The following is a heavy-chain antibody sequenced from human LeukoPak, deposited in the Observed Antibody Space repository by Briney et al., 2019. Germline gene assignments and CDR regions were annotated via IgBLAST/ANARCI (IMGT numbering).Heavy chain of an antibody. Sequence: GGSLRLSCAASGFAFSSYAMSWVRQAPGKGLEYVSGISNTGGRTYYADSVKGRFTISRDNFKNTVYLQMNSLRAEDTAVYYCARTRASYDDYWGQGTLVTVSS. V-gene: IGHV3-23*01. CDR1: GFAFSSYA. J-gene: IGHJ4*02. CDR2: ISNTGGRT. D-gene: IGHD5-12*01. CDR3: ARTRASYDDY.